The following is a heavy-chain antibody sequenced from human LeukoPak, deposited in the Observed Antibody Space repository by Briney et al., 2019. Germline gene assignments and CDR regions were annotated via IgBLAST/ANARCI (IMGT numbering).Heavy chain of an antibody. D-gene: IGHD3-9*01. CDR1: GYTFTDYY. CDR2: INPSGGRT. J-gene: IGHJ4*02. CDR3: ARGPEVLRHFDWLLHTSFDY. V-gene: IGHV1-46*01. Sequence: GASVKVSCKASGYTFTDYYMHWVRQAPGQGLEWMGIINPSGGRTSYAQKFQGRVTMTRDTSTRTVYMELSSLRPEDTAVYYCARGPEVLRHFDWLLHTSFDYWGQGTLVTVSS.